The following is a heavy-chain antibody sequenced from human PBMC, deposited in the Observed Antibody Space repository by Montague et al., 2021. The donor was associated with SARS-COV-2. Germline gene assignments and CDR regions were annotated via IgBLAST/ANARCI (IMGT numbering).Heavy chain of an antibody. CDR2: TYYRSKWGS. J-gene: IGHJ3*02. D-gene: IGHD3-9*01. CDR3: ASSGITLTGLDAFDI. Sequence: CAISGDSVSRKSVAWNWIRQSSSRGLEWLGRTYYRSKWGSDYAEXFKXRLVITPDTSKNQVSLQLNSVIPEDTAVYFCASSGITLTGLDAFDIWGQGTMVTVSS. V-gene: IGHV6-1*01. CDR1: GDSVSRKSVA.